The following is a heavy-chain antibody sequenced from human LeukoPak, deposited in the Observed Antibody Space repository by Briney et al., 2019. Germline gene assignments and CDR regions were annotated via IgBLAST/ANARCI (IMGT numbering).Heavy chain of an antibody. V-gene: IGHV3-48*01. Sequence: GGSLRLSCAASGFTFSSYSMNWVRQAPGKGLEWVSCISSSSSTIYYADSVKGRFTISRDNAKNSLYLQMNSLRAEDTAVYYCARDLFPMVRGVMGYWGQGTLVTVSS. J-gene: IGHJ4*02. CDR1: GFTFSSYS. CDR3: ARDLFPMVRGVMGY. D-gene: IGHD3-10*01. CDR2: ISSSSSTI.